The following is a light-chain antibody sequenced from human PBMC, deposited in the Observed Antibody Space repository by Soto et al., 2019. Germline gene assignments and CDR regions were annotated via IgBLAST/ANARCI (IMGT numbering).Light chain of an antibody. Sequence: EIVLTHSPGTLSLSPGERATLSFSTSQSVSSNYLAWYQQKPGQAPRLLIYGASSRATGIPARFSGSGPGTDFTLTISSLQPEDFATYYCQQLNNFPSWTFGQGTKVDI. CDR1: QSVSSNY. CDR3: QQLNNFPSWT. V-gene: IGKV3-20*01. CDR2: GAS. J-gene: IGKJ1*01.